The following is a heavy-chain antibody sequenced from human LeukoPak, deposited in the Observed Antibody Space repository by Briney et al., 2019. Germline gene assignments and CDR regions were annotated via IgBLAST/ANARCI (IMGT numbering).Heavy chain of an antibody. J-gene: IGHJ6*02. V-gene: IGHV3-11*01. Sequence: GGSLRLSCSASGFTFGDFYMTWIRQSAGKGLEWISHISGGGKTLPLAGPFIISRDNARNEVYLKINSLRAEDTAVYYCARGRHAEGMDVWGQGTTVTVSS. CDR2: ISGGGKTL. CDR1: GFTFGDFY. CDR3: ARGRHAEGMDV.